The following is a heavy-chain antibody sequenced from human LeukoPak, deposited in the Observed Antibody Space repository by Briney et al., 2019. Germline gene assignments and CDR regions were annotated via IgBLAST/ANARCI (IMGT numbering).Heavy chain of an antibody. D-gene: IGHD2-15*01. Sequence: RPSETLSLTCAVSGYSISSGYYWGWIRQPPGQGLEWIGSIYHSGSTYYNPSLKSRVTISVDTSRNQFSLKLSSVTAADTAVYYCARHADIVVVVAANNWFDPWGQGTLVTVSS. CDR1: GYSISSGYY. J-gene: IGHJ5*02. CDR2: IYHSGST. CDR3: ARHADIVVVVAANNWFDP. V-gene: IGHV4-38-2*01.